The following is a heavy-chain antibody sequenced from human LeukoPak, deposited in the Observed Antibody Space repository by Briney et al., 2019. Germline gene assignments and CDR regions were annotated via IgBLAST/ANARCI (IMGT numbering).Heavy chain of an antibody. CDR1: GYTFTTYF. D-gene: IGHD5-24*01. CDR2: INPSAVST. J-gene: IGHJ3*02. CDR3: IRPLRAAMATNDAFDM. Sequence: ASVKVSCKASGYTFTTYFMHWLRQAPGQGLEWMGMINPSAVSTSYAQKFLGRVTMTRDTSTSTVYMELSSLRSEDTAVYYCIRPLRAAMATNDAFDMWGQGSTVIVSS. V-gene: IGHV1-46*03.